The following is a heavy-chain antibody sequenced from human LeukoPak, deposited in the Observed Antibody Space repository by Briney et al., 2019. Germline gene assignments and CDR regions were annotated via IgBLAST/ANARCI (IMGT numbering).Heavy chain of an antibody. CDR1: GFTFSDDY. Sequence: GGSLRLSCVASGFTFSDDYMGWIRQAPGKGLEWISYISSSSRYTNYADSVKGRFTISRDNAKNSLYLQMNSLRVEDTAVYYCARDGRRIQDYWYFDLWGRGTLVSVSS. J-gene: IGHJ2*01. V-gene: IGHV3-11*06. CDR3: ARDGRRIQDYWYFDL. CDR2: ISSSSRYT. D-gene: IGHD5-18*01.